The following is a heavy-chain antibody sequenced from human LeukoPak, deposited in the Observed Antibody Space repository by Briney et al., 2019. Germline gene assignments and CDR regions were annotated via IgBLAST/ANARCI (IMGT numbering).Heavy chain of an antibody. V-gene: IGHV3-43D*03. Sequence: GGSLRLSCAASGFTFDDYAMHWVRQAPGKGLEWVSGISWNSGSTYYADSVKGRFTISRDNSKNSLYLQMNSLRAEDTAVYYCAREYSSSRGYYYYYYMDVWGKGTTVTVSS. J-gene: IGHJ6*03. CDR1: GFTFDDYA. CDR2: ISWNSGST. CDR3: AREYSSSRGYYYYYYMDV. D-gene: IGHD6-6*01.